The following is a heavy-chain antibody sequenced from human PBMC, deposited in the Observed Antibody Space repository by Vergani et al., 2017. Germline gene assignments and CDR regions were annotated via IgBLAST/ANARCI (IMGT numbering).Heavy chain of an antibody. Sequence: EVQLVETGGGLIQPGGSLRLSCAASGFTVSSNYMSWVRQAPGKGLEWVSVIYSGGSTYYADSVKGRFTISRDNSKNTLYLQMNSLRAEDTAVYYCAREGDILTGYRCYYDMDVWGKGTTVTVSS. CDR2: IYSGGST. V-gene: IGHV3-53*02. J-gene: IGHJ6*03. D-gene: IGHD3-9*01. CDR3: AREGDILTGYRCYYDMDV. CDR1: GFTVSSNY.